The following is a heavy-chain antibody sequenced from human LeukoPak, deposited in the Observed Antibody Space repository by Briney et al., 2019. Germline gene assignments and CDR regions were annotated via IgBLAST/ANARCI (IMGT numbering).Heavy chain of an antibody. CDR2: INAGNGNT. J-gene: IGHJ5*02. V-gene: IGHV1-3*01. D-gene: IGHD2-15*01. CDR1: GYTFTSYA. CDR3: ARAGYCSGGSCYSGVGWFDP. Sequence: ASVKVSCKASGYTFTSYAMHWVRQAPGQRLEWMGWINAGNGNTKYSQKFQGRVTITRDTSASTAYMELSSLRSEDTAVYYCARAGYCSGGSCYSGVGWFDPWGQGTLVTVSS.